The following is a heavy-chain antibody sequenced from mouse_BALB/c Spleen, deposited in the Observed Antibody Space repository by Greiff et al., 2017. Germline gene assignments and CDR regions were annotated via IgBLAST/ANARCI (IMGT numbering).Heavy chain of an antibody. Sequence: VQLKQSGPELVKPGASVKISCKASGYSFTGYLMNWVKQSHGKSLEWIGRINPYNGDTFYNQKFKGKATLTVDKSSSTAHMELLSLTSEDSAVYYCGSSGGKRGYAMDYWGQGTSVTVSS. CDR3: GSSGGKRGYAMDY. CDR1: GYSFTGYL. V-gene: IGHV1-37*01. CDR2: INPYNGDT. J-gene: IGHJ4*01. D-gene: IGHD3-2*02.